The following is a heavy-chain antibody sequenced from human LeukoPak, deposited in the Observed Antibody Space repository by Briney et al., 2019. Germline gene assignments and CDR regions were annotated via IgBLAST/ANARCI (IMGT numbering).Heavy chain of an antibody. J-gene: IGHJ4*02. CDR3: ARDYFYCGGDCFVDY. Sequence: PGGSLRLSCAASGFTFSSYGMHWVRQAPGEGREWVSSISGGSRSIHYVDSVKGRFTISRDNAKNSLYLQMNSLRAEDTAVYYCARDYFYCGGDCFVDYWGQGTLVTVSS. V-gene: IGHV3-21*01. CDR1: GFTFSSYG. D-gene: IGHD2-21*02. CDR2: ISGGSRSI.